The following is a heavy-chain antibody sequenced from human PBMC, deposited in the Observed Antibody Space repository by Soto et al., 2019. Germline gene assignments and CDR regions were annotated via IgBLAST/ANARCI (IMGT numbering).Heavy chain of an antibody. CDR1: GVTCSDYA. Sequence: PGGTLRLSCAASGVTCSDYAIHWVRQAPGKGLEGVAVISYDGSKKYYADSVKARFTISRHNSKNPLYLQMNSLRTDDTSLYYCARCSRSLFAVDLFDCWGQATLVTVSS. CDR3: ARCSRSLFAVDLFDC. J-gene: IGHJ4*02. D-gene: IGHD3-3*01. CDR2: ISYDGSKK. V-gene: IGHV3-30-3*01.